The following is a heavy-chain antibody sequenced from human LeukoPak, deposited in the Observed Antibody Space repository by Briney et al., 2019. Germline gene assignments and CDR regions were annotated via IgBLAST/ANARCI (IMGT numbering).Heavy chain of an antibody. CDR2: MNPNSGNT. V-gene: IGHV1-8*01. CDR1: GYTFTSYD. D-gene: IGHD3-3*01. CDR3: ARHTPAAYYDFWSGYYEVSFDY. J-gene: IGHJ4*02. Sequence: ASVKVSCKASGYTFTSYDINWVRQATGQGLGWMGWMNPNSGNTGYAQKFQGRVTMTRNTSISTAYMELSSLRSEDTAVYYCARHTPAAYYDFWSGYYEVSFDYWGQGTLVTVSS.